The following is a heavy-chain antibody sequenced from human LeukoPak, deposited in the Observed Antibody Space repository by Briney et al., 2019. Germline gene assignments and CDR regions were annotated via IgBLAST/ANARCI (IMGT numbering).Heavy chain of an antibody. CDR3: ARAYGSGSPNDY. Sequence: SETLSLTCTVSGGSFSSGSYYWSWIRQPPGTGLEWIGYIYYSGSTNYNPSLKSRVTISVDTSKNQFSLKLSSVTAADTAVYYCARAYGSGSPNDYWGQGTLVTVSS. J-gene: IGHJ4*02. CDR1: GGSFSSGSYY. V-gene: IGHV4-61*01. CDR2: IYYSGST. D-gene: IGHD3-10*01.